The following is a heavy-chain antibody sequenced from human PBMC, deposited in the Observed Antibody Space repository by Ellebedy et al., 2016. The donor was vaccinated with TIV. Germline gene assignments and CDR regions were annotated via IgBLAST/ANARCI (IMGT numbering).Heavy chain of an antibody. CDR1: GYSFTKYW. V-gene: IGHV5-51*01. D-gene: IGHD5-24*01. J-gene: IGHJ4*02. CDR3: ARPPASKDGYNFDY. Sequence: GESLKISCKGSGYSFTKYWIGWVRQKPGKGLEWMGIFYPGDSDTRYSPSFQGQVTISADTSISTAFLQWSSLKASDSGIYYCARPPASKDGYNFDYWGQGTLVSVSS. CDR2: FYPGDSDT.